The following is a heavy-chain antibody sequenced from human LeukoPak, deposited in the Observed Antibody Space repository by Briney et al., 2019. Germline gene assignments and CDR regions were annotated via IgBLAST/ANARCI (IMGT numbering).Heavy chain of an antibody. CDR2: ISGSGGST. J-gene: IGHJ4*02. D-gene: IGHD2-15*01. CDR1: GFTFSSYA. Sequence: SGGSLRLSCAASGFTFSSYAMSWVRQAPGKGLEWVSAISGSGGSTYYADSVKGRFTISRDNSKNTLYLQMNSLRAEDTAVYYCAKDKYARRYCSGGSCYETPFDYWGQGTLVTVSS. V-gene: IGHV3-23*01. CDR3: AKDKYARRYCSGGSCYETPFDY.